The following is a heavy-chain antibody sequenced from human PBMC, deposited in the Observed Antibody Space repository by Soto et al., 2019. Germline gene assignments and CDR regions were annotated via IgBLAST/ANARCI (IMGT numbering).Heavy chain of an antibody. V-gene: IGHV3-15*07. Sequence: XGSLRLSCAASGFTFSNAWMNWVRQAPGKGLEWVGRIKSKTDGGTTDYAAPVKGRFTISRDDSKNTLYLQMNSLKTEDTAVYYCTTDELRYFDCSTLRDYHDRMDVWGRGTSVIGSS. CDR2: IKSKTDGGTT. CDR1: GFTFSNAW. D-gene: IGHD3-9*01. J-gene: IGHJ6*02. CDR3: TTDELRYFDCSTLRDYHDRMDV.